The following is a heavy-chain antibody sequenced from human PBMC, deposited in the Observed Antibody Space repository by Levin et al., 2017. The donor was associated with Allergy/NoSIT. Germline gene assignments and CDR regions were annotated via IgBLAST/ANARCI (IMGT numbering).Heavy chain of an antibody. CDR2: MNPNSGNT. D-gene: IGHD5-24*01. Sequence: TGESLKISCKASGYTFTSYDINWVRQATGQGLEWMGWMNPNSGNTGYAQKFQGRVTMTRNTSISTAYMELSSLRSEDTAVYYCAITGWPNPNDFDYWGQGTLVTVSS. CDR3: AITGWPNPNDFDY. V-gene: IGHV1-8*01. J-gene: IGHJ4*02. CDR1: GYTFTSYD.